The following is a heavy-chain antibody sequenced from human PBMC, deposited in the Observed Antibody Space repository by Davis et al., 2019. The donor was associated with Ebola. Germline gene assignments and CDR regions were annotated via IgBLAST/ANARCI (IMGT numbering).Heavy chain of an antibody. CDR2: FDPEDGEA. CDR1: AYTLTQLS. Sequence: ASVQVSCMVSAYTLTQLSIHWVRQAPGKGLEWVGRFDPEDGEAIYAQKFQGRVTITADKSTSTAYMELSSLRSEDTAVYYCASLVLPVVWGQGTLVTVSS. CDR3: ASLVLPVV. D-gene: IGHD2-15*01. V-gene: IGHV1-24*01. J-gene: IGHJ4*02.